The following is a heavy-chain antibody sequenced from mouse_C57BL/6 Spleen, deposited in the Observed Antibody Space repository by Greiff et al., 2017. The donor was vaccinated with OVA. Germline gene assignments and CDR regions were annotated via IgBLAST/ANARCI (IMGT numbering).Heavy chain of an antibody. CDR1: GFTFTDYY. V-gene: IGHV7-3*01. J-gene: IGHJ4*01. Sequence: EVQGVESGGGLVQPGGSLSLSCAASGFTFTDYYMSWVRQPPGKALEWLGFIRNKANGYTTEYSASVKGRFTISRDNSQSILYLQMNALRAEDSATYYCARSYSNYDAMDYWGQGTSVTVSS. CDR2: IRNKANGYTT. CDR3: ARSYSNYDAMDY. D-gene: IGHD2-5*01.